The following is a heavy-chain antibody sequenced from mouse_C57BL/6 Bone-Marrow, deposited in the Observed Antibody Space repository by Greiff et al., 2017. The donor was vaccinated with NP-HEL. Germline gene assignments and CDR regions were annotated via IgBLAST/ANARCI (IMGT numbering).Heavy chain of an antibody. CDR3: ARKGPAY. CDR2: IDPSDSYT. Sequence: QVHVKQPGAELVKPGASVKLSCKASGYTFTSYWMQWVKQRPGQGLEWIGEIDPSDSYTNYNQKFKGKATLTVDTSSSTAYMQLSSLTSEDSAVYYCARKGPAYWGQGTLVTVSA. CDR1: GYTFTSYW. J-gene: IGHJ3*01. V-gene: IGHV1-50*01.